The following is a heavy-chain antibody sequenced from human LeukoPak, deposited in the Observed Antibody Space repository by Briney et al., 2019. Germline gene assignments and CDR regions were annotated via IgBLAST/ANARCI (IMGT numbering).Heavy chain of an antibody. Sequence: SETLSLTCTVSGASISSSSFCWGWIRQPPGKGLEWIGTIYYSGSTYYNPSLKSRVTISVDTSKNQFYLKLSSVTAADTAVYYCARGGSSSGFDYWGQGTLITVSS. J-gene: IGHJ4*02. CDR2: IYYSGST. D-gene: IGHD6-25*01. CDR1: GASISSSSFC. CDR3: ARGGSSSGFDY. V-gene: IGHV4-39*01.